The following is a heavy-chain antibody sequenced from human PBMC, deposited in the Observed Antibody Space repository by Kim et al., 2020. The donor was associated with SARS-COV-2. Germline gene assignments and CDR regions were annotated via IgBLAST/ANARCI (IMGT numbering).Heavy chain of an antibody. CDR3: ARVPGSFGGCSGGSCYLYYYYYMDV. J-gene: IGHJ6*03. CDR2: ISAYNGNT. D-gene: IGHD2-15*01. V-gene: IGHV1-18*01. Sequence: ASVKVSCKASGYTFTSYGISWVRQAPGQGLEWMGWISAYNGNTNYAQKLQGRVTMTTDTSTSTAYMELRSLRSDDTAVYYCARVPGSFGGCSGGSCYLYYYYYMDVWGKGTTVTVSS. CDR1: GYTFTSYG.